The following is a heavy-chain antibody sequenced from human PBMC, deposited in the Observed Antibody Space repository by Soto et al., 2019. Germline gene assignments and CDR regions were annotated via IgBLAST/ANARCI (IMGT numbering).Heavy chain of an antibody. V-gene: IGHV1-3*01. D-gene: IGHD4-17*01. CDR3: ANNGDYYYYGMDV. CDR2: INAGNGKT. CDR1: GYTISNYA. J-gene: IGHJ6*02. Sequence: GASVKLSCTDSGYTISNYATHWVRQAPGQRLEWMGWINAGNGKTKYSQNFQGRVTITRDTSASTAYMELSSLRSEDTAVYYCANNGDYYYYGMDVWGQGTTVTVSS.